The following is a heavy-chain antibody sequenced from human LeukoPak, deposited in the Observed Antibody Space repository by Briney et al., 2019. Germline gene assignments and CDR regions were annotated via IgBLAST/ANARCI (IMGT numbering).Heavy chain of an antibody. CDR1: GYSISSGYY. J-gene: IGHJ4*02. CDR3: ARVTSSSWFEGYFDY. CDR2: IYHGGST. Sequence: SETLSLTCTVSGYSISSGYYWGWIRQPPGKGLEWIGNIYHGGSTYYNPSLKSRVTMSGDTSKNQFSLNLSSVTAADTAVYYCARVTSSSWFEGYFDYWGQGTLVTISS. V-gene: IGHV4-38-2*02. D-gene: IGHD6-13*01.